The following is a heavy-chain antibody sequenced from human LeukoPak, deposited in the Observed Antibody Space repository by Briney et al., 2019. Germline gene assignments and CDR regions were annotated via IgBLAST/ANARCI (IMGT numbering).Heavy chain of an antibody. D-gene: IGHD4-17*01. J-gene: IGHJ6*02. Sequence: ASVKVSCKASGYTFTGYYMHWVRQAPGQGLEWMGWINPNSGGTNYAQKFQGRVTMTRDTSISTAYMELSRLRSDATAVYYCARGAVTSGYYYYGMDVWGQGTTVTVSS. V-gene: IGHV1-2*02. CDR2: INPNSGGT. CDR1: GYTFTGYY. CDR3: ARGAVTSGYYYYGMDV.